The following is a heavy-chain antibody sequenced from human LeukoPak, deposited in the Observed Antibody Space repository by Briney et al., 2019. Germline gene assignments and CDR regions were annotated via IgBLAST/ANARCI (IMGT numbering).Heavy chain of an antibody. D-gene: IGHD2-21*02. CDR2: IYYSGST. V-gene: IGHV4-31*03. CDR1: GGSISSGGYY. J-gene: IGHJ4*02. CDR3: ARVDRRGGDPGHIDY. Sequence: SETLSLTCTVSGGSISSGGYYWSWIRQHPGKGLEWIGYIYYSGSTYYNPSLKSRVTISVDTSKNQFSLKLSSVTAAGTAVYYCARVDRRGGDPGHIDYWGQGTLVTVSS.